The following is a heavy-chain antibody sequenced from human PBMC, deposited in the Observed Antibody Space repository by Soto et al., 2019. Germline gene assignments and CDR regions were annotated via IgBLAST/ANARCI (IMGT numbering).Heavy chain of an antibody. CDR2: IYHSGST. D-gene: IGHD4-17*01. V-gene: IGHV4-30-2*01. CDR1: GGSISSGGYX. CDR3: ASGPIGDYTDGFDY. J-gene: IGHJ4*02. Sequence: SETLSLTCTVSGGSISSGGYXCSWIRQPPGKGLEWIGYIYHSGSTYYNPSLKSRVTISVDRSKNQFSLKLSSVTAADTAVYYCASGPIGDYTDGFDYWGQGTLVTVSS.